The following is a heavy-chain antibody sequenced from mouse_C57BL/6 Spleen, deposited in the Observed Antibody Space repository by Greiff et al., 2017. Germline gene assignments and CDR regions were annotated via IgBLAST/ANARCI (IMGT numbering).Heavy chain of an antibody. J-gene: IGHJ2*01. Sequence: VQLQQSGPELVKPGASVKIPCKASGYTFTDYNMDWVKQSHGKSLEWIGDINPNNGGTIYNQKFKGKATLTVDKSSSTAYMELRSLTSEDTAVYYCARSGDGYYGAMDYWGQGTTLTVSS. CDR3: ARSGDGYYGAMDY. CDR1: GYTFTDYN. D-gene: IGHD2-3*01. CDR2: INPNNGGT. V-gene: IGHV1-18*01.